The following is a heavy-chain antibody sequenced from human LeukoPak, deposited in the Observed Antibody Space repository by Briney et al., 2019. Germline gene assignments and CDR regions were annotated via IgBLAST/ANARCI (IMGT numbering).Heavy chain of an antibody. CDR2: IYHSGST. CDR3: ARDIVASYFDY. V-gene: IGHV4-30-2*01. J-gene: IGHJ4*02. D-gene: IGHD5-12*01. CDR1: GGSISSGGYS. Sequence: KPSETLSLTCAVSGGSISSGGYSWSWIRQPPGKGLEWIGYIYHSGSTYYNPSLKSRVTISVDRSKNQFSLKLSSVTAADTAVYYCARDIVASYFDYWGQGTLVTVSS.